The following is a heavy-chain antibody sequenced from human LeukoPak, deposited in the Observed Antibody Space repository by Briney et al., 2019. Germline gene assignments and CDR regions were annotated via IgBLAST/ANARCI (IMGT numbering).Heavy chain of an antibody. CDR2: IYSGGSI. D-gene: IGHD4-17*01. J-gene: IGHJ4*02. Sequence: GGSLRLSCAASGFTVSSNYMSWVRQAPGKGLEWVSVIYSGGSIGYADSVKGRFTISRDNAKNSLYLQMNSLRAEDTALYYCAKEPLYGDYGGYFDYWGQGTLVTVSS. V-gene: IGHV3-53*05. CDR1: GFTVSSNY. CDR3: AKEPLYGDYGGYFDY.